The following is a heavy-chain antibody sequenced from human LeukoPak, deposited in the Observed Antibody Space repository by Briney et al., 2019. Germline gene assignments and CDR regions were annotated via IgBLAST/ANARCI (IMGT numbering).Heavy chain of an antibody. CDR3: ARDDGYNSRIYMDV. Sequence: ASVKVSCKASGYTFTGYYMHWVRQAPGQGLEWMGWINPNSGGTNYAQKFQGRVTMTRDTSISTAYMELSSLRSEDTAVYYCARDDGYNSRIYMDVWGKGTTVTVSS. J-gene: IGHJ6*03. CDR1: GYTFTGYY. V-gene: IGHV1-2*02. D-gene: IGHD5-24*01. CDR2: INPNSGGT.